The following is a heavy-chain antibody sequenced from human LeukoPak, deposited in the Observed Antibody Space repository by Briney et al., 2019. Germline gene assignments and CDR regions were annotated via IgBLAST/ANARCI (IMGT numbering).Heavy chain of an antibody. Sequence: PGGSLRLSCAASGFTFSSYEMNWVRQAPGKGLEWVSYISSSGSTIYYADSVKGRFTISRDNSKNTLYLQMNSLRAEDTAVYYCAKELPEGYCSGGSCYSGDYWGQGTLVTVSS. V-gene: IGHV3-48*03. D-gene: IGHD2-15*01. CDR3: AKELPEGYCSGGSCYSGDY. CDR1: GFTFSSYE. J-gene: IGHJ4*02. CDR2: ISSSGSTI.